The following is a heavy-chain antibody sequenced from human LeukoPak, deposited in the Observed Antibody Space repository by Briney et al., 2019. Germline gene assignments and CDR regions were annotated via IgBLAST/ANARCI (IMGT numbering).Heavy chain of an antibody. CDR2: ISSSGSNI. J-gene: IGHJ4*02. Sequence: GGSLRLSCAASGFTFSDYYMSWIRQAPGKGLEWVSYISSSGSNIYYADSVKGRFTISRDNSKNTLYLQMNSLRAEDTAVYYCAKVYVLYYFDYWGQGTLVTVSS. V-gene: IGHV3-11*01. D-gene: IGHD3-16*01. CDR1: GFTFSDYY. CDR3: AKVYVLYYFDY.